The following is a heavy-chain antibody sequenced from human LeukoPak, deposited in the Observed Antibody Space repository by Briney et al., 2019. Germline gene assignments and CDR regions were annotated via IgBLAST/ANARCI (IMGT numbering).Heavy chain of an antibody. J-gene: IGHJ5*02. CDR3: AADHDYSLSYDSYGPLDA. CDR1: GFTFSSSA. Sequence: GASVKVSCKASGFTFSSSAVQWVRQARGQRFEWIGWIGVGSGNTNCAEGFQERVTITRDMSTSTAYMELSSLRSEDTAVYYCAADHDYSLSYDSYGPLDAWGQGTLVTVSS. CDR2: IGVGSGNT. D-gene: IGHD4-11*01. V-gene: IGHV1-58*01.